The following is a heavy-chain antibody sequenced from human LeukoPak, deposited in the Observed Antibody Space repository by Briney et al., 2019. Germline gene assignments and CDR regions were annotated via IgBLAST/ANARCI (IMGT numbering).Heavy chain of an antibody. CDR2: IYYSGRT. CDR1: GDSVSRRDSY. V-gene: IGHV4-39*01. Sequence: SETLSLTCSVSGDSVSRRDSYWDWIRQPPGKGLAWIGTIYYSGRTYYSPSLKSRVTMSVDTSNNQFSLNLRSVTAADTAVYYCARRRYYDGSGYLEWGQGTLLSVSS. D-gene: IGHD3-22*01. CDR3: ARRRYYDGSGYLE. J-gene: IGHJ1*01.